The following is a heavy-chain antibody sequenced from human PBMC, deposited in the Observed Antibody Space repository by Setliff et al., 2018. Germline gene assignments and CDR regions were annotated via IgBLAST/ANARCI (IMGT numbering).Heavy chain of an antibody. V-gene: IGHV1-69*05. Sequence: ASVKVSCKASGGTLSNFAISWVRQAPGQGLEWMGGIIPIFGTTNYAQKFQGRVTITTDESTSTAYMELSSLRSEDTAVYYCASPDYQYYYYYGIDVWGQGTTVTVSS. J-gene: IGHJ6*02. CDR3: ASPDYQYYYYYGIDV. CDR2: IIPIFGTT. CDR1: GGTLSNFA. D-gene: IGHD3-16*01.